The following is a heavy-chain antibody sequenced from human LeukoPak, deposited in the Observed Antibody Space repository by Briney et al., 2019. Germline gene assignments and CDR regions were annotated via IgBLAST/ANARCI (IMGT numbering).Heavy chain of an antibody. J-gene: IGHJ5*02. CDR1: GFIFSSYW. Sequence: GSLILSCAASGFIFSSYWMSWVRQPPGKGLEWIGEINHSGSTNYNPSLKSRVTISVDTSKNQFSLKLSSVTAADTAVYYCARGNTYYDFWSGYFKSALRFDPWGQGTLVTVSS. CDR3: ARGNTYYDFWSGYFKSALRFDP. D-gene: IGHD3-3*01. CDR2: INHSGST. V-gene: IGHV4-34*01.